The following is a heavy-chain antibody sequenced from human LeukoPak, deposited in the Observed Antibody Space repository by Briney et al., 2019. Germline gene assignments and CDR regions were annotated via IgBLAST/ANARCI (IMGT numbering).Heavy chain of an antibody. CDR3: ARHARRKTYDSSGPSYGY. J-gene: IGHJ4*02. Sequence: SETLSLTCAVYGGSFSGYYWSWIRQPPGKGLEWIGEINHSGSTNYNPSLKSRVTISVDTSKNQFSLKLSSVTAADTAVYYCARHARRKTYDSSGPSYGYWGQGTLVTVSS. V-gene: IGHV4-34*01. CDR2: INHSGST. CDR1: GGSFSGYY. D-gene: IGHD3-22*01.